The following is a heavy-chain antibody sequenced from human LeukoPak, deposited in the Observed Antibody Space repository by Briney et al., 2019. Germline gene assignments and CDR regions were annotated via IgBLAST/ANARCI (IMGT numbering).Heavy chain of an antibody. CDR1: GFTFGNYA. J-gene: IGHJ4*02. CDR2: IGGGGDSI. V-gene: IGHV3-23*01. D-gene: IGHD1-26*01. CDR3: AKGGKWDVTPFDY. Sequence: GGSLRLSCAASGFTFGNYAMTWVRQTPGKGLEWVSAIGGGGDSIYYADSVEGRFTISRDNSKNTLYLQVNSLRAEDTAVYYCAKGGKWDVTPFDYWGQGTLVTVSS.